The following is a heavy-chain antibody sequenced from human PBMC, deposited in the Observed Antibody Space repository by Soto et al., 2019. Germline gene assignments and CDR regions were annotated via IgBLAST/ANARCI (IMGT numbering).Heavy chain of an antibody. Sequence: GESLTISCTGSGYSFAAYGIAWVRQMPGKGLEWMGIIYPGDSDTRYSPSFQGQVTISADKSISTAFLQWSSLKASDTAIYYCARHKGFDSWGQGTLVTVSS. CDR3: ARHKGFDS. V-gene: IGHV5-51*01. CDR2: IYPGDSDT. J-gene: IGHJ4*02. CDR1: GYSFAAYG.